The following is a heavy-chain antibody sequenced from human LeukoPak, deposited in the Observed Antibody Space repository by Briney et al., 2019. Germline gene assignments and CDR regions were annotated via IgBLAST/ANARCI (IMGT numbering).Heavy chain of an antibody. CDR1: GYTFTGYY. CDR2: INSNSGGT. V-gene: IGHV1-2*04. CDR3: ARGDPNSGSYPAHDAFDI. D-gene: IGHD1-26*01. Sequence: GASVKVSCKASGYTFTGYYMHWVRQAPGQGLEWMGWINSNSGGTNYAQKFQGWVTMTRDTSISTAYMELSRLRSDDTAVYYCARGDPNSGSYPAHDAFDIWGQGTMVTVSS. J-gene: IGHJ3*02.